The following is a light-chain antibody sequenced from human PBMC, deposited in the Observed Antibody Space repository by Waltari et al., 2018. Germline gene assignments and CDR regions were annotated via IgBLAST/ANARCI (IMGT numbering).Light chain of an antibody. CDR1: SSNIGSNY. J-gene: IGLJ3*02. CDR2: RNN. CDR3: AAWDDSLSGHWV. Sequence: GQRVTISCSGSSSNIGSNYVYWYQQLPGTAPKLLIYRNNPRPSGVPDRFSGSKSGTSASLAISGLRSEDEADYYCAAWDDSLSGHWVFGGGTKLTVL. V-gene: IGLV1-47*01.